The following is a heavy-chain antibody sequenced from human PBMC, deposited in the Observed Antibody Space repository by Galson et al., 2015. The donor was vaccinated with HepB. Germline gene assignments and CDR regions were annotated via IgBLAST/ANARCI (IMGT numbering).Heavy chain of an antibody. Sequence: SLRLSCAASGFTFSSYWMSWVRQAPGKRLEWVANIKQDGSEQYYVDSVKGRFTISRDNAKNSLCLQVNSLRAEDTAVYYCARDSSSWYYYYGMDVWGQGNTVTVSS. CDR3: ARDSSSWYYYYGMDV. J-gene: IGHJ6*02. CDR2: IKQDGSEQ. V-gene: IGHV3-7*03. CDR1: GFTFSSYW. D-gene: IGHD6-13*01.